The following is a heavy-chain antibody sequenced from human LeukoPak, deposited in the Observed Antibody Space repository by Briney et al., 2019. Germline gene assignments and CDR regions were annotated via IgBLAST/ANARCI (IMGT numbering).Heavy chain of an antibody. D-gene: IGHD5-12*01. CDR1: GYTFIGYY. Sequence: ASVKVSCKASGYTFIGYYMHWVRQAPGQGLEWMGIINPSGGSTNYAQKLQDRVTMTRDTSTSTVYMELSSLRSEDTAIYYCARGRGYRDYDRPLDYWGQGTLVTVSS. V-gene: IGHV1-46*01. J-gene: IGHJ4*02. CDR3: ARGRGYRDYDRPLDY. CDR2: INPSGGST.